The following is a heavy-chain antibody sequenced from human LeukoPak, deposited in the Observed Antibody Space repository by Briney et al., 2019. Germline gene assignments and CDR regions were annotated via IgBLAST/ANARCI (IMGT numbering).Heavy chain of an antibody. CDR1: GFTFSSYG. D-gene: IGHD2-2*01. J-gene: IGHJ5*02. V-gene: IGHV3-30*02. CDR3: AKRRAVPAASWFDP. Sequence: GGSLILSCAASGFTFSSYGMHWVRQAPGKGLEWVAFIRYDGSNKYYADSVKGRFTISRDNSKNTLYLQMNSLRAEDTAVYYCAKRRAVPAASWFDPWGQGTLVTVSS. CDR2: IRYDGSNK.